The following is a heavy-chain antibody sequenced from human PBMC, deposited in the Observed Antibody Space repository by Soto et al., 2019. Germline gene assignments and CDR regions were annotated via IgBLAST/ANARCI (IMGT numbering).Heavy chain of an antibody. CDR1: GGTFSSYA. CDR3: ARGYGDYYYYMDV. CDR2: IIPISGTA. J-gene: IGHJ6*03. V-gene: IGHV1-69*13. Sequence: SVKVSCKASGGTFSSYAISWVRQAPGQGLEWMGGIIPISGTANYAQKFQGRVTITADESTSTAYMELSSLRSEDTAVYYCARGYGDYYYYMDVWGKGTTVTVSS. D-gene: IGHD4-17*01.